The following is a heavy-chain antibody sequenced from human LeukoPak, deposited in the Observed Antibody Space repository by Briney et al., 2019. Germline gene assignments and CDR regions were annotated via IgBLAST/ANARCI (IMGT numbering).Heavy chain of an antibody. Sequence: ASVEVSCTASGYIFSSFGISWVRQAPGQGLEWMGWISVYKGNTNYAQKFQGRVTMTTDTSTSTAYMELRSLRSDDTAVYYCARDAQVVAADYWGQGTLVTVSS. V-gene: IGHV1-18*01. CDR3: ARDAQVVAADY. D-gene: IGHD3-22*01. CDR2: ISVYKGNT. CDR1: GYIFSSFG. J-gene: IGHJ4*02.